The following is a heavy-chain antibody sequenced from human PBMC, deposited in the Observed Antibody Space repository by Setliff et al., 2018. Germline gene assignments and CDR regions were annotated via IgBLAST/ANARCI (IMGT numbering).Heavy chain of an antibody. D-gene: IGHD1-26*01. V-gene: IGHV1-24*01. CDR3: ATCVGTSWYDYNFYMDV. J-gene: IGHJ6*03. CDR2: FDPDDGET. CDR1: GQPLTELS. Sequence: ASVKVSCKLSGQPLTELSIHWVRQAPGKGLEWMGGFDPDDGETVYAQKFQGRVTMTEDTSTNTVYMELSSLISEDTAVYYCATCVGTSWYDYNFYMDVWGRGTTVTVSS.